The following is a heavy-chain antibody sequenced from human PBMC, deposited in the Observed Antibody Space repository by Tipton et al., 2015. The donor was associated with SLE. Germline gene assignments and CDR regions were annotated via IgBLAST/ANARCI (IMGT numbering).Heavy chain of an antibody. Sequence: GSLRLSCAASGFTFSNYWMSWVRQAPGKGLEWVANIKQDGSEKYYVDSVKGRFTISRDNAKNSLYLQMNSLRAEDTAVYYCANLYYDFWSGYLQDAFDIWGQGTMVTVSS. CDR3: ANLYYDFWSGYLQDAFDI. CDR1: GFTFSNYW. CDR2: IKQDGSEK. J-gene: IGHJ3*02. D-gene: IGHD3-3*01. V-gene: IGHV3-7*01.